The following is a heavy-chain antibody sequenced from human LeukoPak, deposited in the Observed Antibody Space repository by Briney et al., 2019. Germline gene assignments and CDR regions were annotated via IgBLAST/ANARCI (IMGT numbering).Heavy chain of an antibody. J-gene: IGHJ4*02. CDR2: INPNSGGT. Sequence: ASVKVSCRASGYTFTGYYMHWVRQAPGQGLEWMGWINPNSGGTNYAQKFQGRVTMTRDTSISTAYMELSRLRSDDTAVYYCARIYTMVRGVIQRYFDYWGQGTLVTVSS. CDR3: ARIYTMVRGVIQRYFDY. V-gene: IGHV1-2*02. CDR1: GYTFTGYY. D-gene: IGHD3-10*01.